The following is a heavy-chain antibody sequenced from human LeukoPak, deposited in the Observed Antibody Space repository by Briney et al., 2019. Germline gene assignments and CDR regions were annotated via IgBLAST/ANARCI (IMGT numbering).Heavy chain of an antibody. CDR1: GYNFTSYC. V-gene: IGHV5-51*01. D-gene: IGHD3-22*01. CDR2: IYPGDSNT. CDR3: ARLGIVVNDY. Sequence: PRESLKTSCKCAGYNFTSYCIGWVRPLPGKGLEWMGIIYPGDSNTRYSPSFQGQVTISADKSISTAYLQWSSLKASDTAMYYCARLGIVVNDYWGQGTLVPVSS. J-gene: IGHJ4*02.